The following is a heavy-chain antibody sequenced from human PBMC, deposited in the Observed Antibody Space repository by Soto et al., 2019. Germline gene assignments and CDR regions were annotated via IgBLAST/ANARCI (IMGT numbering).Heavy chain of an antibody. J-gene: IGHJ6*02. Sequence: QVQLQESGPGLVKPSETLSLTCTVSGGSISSYYWSWIRQPAGKGLEWIGRIYTSGSTNYNPSLKSRLTMSLDTSKNHFSLKLTSVTAADTAVYYCARERYQLLFHYGMDVWGQGTTVTVSS. CDR1: GGSISSYY. V-gene: IGHV4-4*07. CDR3: ARERYQLLFHYGMDV. D-gene: IGHD2-2*01. CDR2: IYTSGST.